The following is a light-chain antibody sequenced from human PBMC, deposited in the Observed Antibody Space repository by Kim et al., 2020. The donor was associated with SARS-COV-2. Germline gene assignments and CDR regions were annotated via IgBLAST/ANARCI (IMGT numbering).Light chain of an antibody. CDR2: QDS. V-gene: IGLV3-1*01. CDR3: QAWDSSTGV. CDR1: KLGDKY. J-gene: IGLJ2*01. Sequence: SYELTQPPSVPVSPGQTASITCSGDKLGDKYACWYQQKPGQSPVLVIYQDSKRPSGIPERFSGSNSGNTATLTISGTQAMDEADYYCQAWDSSTGVFGGGTKLTFL.